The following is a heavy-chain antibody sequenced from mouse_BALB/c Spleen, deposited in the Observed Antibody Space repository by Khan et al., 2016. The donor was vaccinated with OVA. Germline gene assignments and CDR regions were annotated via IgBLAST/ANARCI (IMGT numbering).Heavy chain of an antibody. J-gene: IGHJ3*01. V-gene: IGHV5-4*02. Sequence: EVELVESGGGLVKPGGSLKLSCAASGFTFSDYYIYWVRQTPDKRLEWVATISDGGNYTSYPDSVKGRCTISRDNAKNNLYLQMISLGSEDTAMYYCTRGGFGTFAYWGQGTLVTVSA. CDR2: ISDGGNYT. CDR3: TRGGFGTFAY. CDR1: GFTFSDYY.